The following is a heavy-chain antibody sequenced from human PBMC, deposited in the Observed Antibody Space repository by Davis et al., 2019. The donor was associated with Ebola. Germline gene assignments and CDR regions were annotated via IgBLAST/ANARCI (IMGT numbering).Heavy chain of an antibody. CDR2: IIPIFGTA. CDR1: GGTFSSHT. Sequence: SVKVSCKVTGGTFSSHTISWVRQTPGEGLVWMAEIIPIFGTANYAQKFQGRVTVTRDTSTTTVYMDLSSLRSEDTALYYCTTPGGQDSGYDVFDIWGQGTMVTVSS. D-gene: IGHD5-12*01. J-gene: IGHJ3*02. V-gene: IGHV1-69*05. CDR3: TTPGGQDSGYDVFDI.